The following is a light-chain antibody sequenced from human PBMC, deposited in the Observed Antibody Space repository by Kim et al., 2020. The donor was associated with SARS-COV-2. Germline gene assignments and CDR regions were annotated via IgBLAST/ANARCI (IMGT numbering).Light chain of an antibody. V-gene: IGLV2-11*01. CDR2: DVS. J-gene: IGLJ1*01. CDR3: CSDADSSTSYV. Sequence: QSLHISCTGTSNDVGAYKHVSWYQQHPGKAPKLMIYDVSERPSGVPDRFSGSKSGNTASLTISGLQAEDEADYYCCSDADSSTSYVFGTGTKVTVL. CDR1: SNDVGAYKH.